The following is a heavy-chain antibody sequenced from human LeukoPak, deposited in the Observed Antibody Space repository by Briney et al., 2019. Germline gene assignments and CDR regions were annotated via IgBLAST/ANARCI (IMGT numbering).Heavy chain of an antibody. CDR3: ARENDGRGAFDI. J-gene: IGHJ3*02. V-gene: IGHV4-61*02. CDR1: GGSVRRGNYY. D-gene: IGHD1-1*01. Sequence: SQTLSLTCTVSGGSVRRGNYYWTWIRQPAGSGLEWIGRIYTSGTTDYNPSLRTRVTISVDASRNQFSLNLSSVTAADTAVYYCARENDGRGAFDIWGQGTMVTVSS. CDR2: IYTSGTT.